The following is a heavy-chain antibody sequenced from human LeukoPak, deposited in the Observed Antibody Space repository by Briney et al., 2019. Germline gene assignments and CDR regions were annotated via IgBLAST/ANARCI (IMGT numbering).Heavy chain of an antibody. J-gene: IGHJ4*02. CDR1: GYTFTGYY. CDR3: VRDAIAAAGTGG. Sequence: ASVKVSCKASGYTFTGYYMHWVRQAPGQGLEWMGWISPKSGGTNYAQNFQGRVTMTRDTSISTAYMELSGLRSDDRAVYYCVRDAIAAAGTGGWGQGTLVTVSS. CDR2: ISPKSGGT. D-gene: IGHD6-13*01. V-gene: IGHV1-2*02.